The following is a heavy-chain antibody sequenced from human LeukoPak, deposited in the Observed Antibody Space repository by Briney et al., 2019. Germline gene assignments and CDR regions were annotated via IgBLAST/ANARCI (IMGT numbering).Heavy chain of an antibody. D-gene: IGHD4-17*01. CDR1: GFTLSSYN. CDR2: ISGSGGST. J-gene: IGHJ4*02. Sequence: GGSLRLSCAASGFTLSSYNMKWVRQAPGKGLEWVSAISGSGGSTYYADSVKGRFTISRDNSKNTLYLQMNSLRAEDTAVYYCAKAPYDYGDSYFDYWGQGTLVTVSS. CDR3: AKAPYDYGDSYFDY. V-gene: IGHV3-23*01.